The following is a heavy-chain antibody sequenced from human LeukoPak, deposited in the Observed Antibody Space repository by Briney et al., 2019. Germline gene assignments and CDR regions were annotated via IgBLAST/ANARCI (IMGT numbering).Heavy chain of an antibody. CDR2: IRSDGSIT. V-gene: IGHV3-74*01. J-gene: IGHJ4*02. Sequence: GRSLTLSCAASGFTFSGYWMHWVRQAPGKGLAWVSVIRSDGSITTYADSVKGRFTISRDTAKNTLYLQMNSLRAEDTAVYYCARDGRSGNFDKWGQGTLVSVSS. D-gene: IGHD1-26*01. CDR3: ARDGRSGNFDK. CDR1: GFTFSGYW.